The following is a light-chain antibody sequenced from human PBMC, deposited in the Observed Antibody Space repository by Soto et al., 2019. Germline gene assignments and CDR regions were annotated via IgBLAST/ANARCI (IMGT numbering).Light chain of an antibody. CDR2: GNS. CDR3: QSYDSSLRAVV. V-gene: IGLV1-40*01. J-gene: IGLJ2*01. Sequence: QAVVTQPPSVSGAPGQRVTISCTGSSSNIGAGYDVHWYQQLPGTAPKRLIYGNSNRPSGVPDRFSGSKSGTSASLAITGLQAEDEADYYCQSYDSSLRAVVFGGGTKVTVL. CDR1: SSNIGAGYD.